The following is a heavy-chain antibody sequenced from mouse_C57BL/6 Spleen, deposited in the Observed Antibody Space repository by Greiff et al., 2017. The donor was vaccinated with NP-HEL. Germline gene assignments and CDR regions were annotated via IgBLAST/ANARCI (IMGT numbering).Heavy chain of an antibody. CDR2: IDPSDSYT. D-gene: IGHD4-1*01. V-gene: IGHV1-50*01. J-gene: IGHJ2*01. Sequence: QVQLKQPGAELVKPGASVKLSCKASGYTFTSYWMQWVKQRPGQGLEWIGEIDPSDSYTNYNQKFKGKATLTVDTSSSTAYMQLSSLTSEDSAVYYCARKELGRLDYWGQGTTLTVSS. CDR1: GYTFTSYW. CDR3: ARKELGRLDY.